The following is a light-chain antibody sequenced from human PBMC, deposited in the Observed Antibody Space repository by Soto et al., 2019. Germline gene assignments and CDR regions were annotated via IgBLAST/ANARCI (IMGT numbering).Light chain of an antibody. V-gene: IGKV1-39*01. CDR1: QNVRSY. CDR2: EST. Sequence: DIHMTQSPSSLSASVGDTVIITCRASQNVRSYLNWYQQKSGKAPKLLIYESTSLESGVPSRFSGDGFGTDFTLTISSLHPEDFATYYCQQSFFAPLTFGRGTKVDI. J-gene: IGKJ1*01. CDR3: QQSFFAPLT.